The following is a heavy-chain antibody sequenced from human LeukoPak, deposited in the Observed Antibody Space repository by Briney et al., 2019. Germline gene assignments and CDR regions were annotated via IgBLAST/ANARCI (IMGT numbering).Heavy chain of an antibody. V-gene: IGHV1-24*01. J-gene: IGHJ4*02. D-gene: IGHD1-26*01. CDR3: ARANLQWELPYYFDY. CDR1: GYTLTELS. Sequence: EASVKVSCKVSGYTLTELSMHWVRQAPGKGLEGMGGFDPEDGETIYAQKFQGRVTMTEDTSTDTAYVELSRLRSEDTAVYYCARANLQWELPYYFDYWGQGTLVTVSS. CDR2: FDPEDGET.